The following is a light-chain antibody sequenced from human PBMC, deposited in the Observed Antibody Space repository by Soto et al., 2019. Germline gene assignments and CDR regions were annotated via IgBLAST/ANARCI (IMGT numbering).Light chain of an antibody. CDR2: GAS. CDR1: QSVSSNY. Sequence: EIVLTQSPGTLSLSPGERATLSCRASQSVSSNYLAWYQQKPGQAPRLLIYGASRGAAGIPDWFSGSGSETDLTLTISRLEPEDFAVYFCQQYGRSPMFTFGQGTKLEVK. CDR3: QQYGRSPMFT. J-gene: IGKJ2*01. V-gene: IGKV3-20*01.